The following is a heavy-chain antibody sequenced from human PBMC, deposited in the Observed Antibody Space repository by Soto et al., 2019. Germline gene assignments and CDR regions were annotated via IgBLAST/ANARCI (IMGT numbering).Heavy chain of an antibody. Sequence: QVQLVQSGAEVKKPGASVRVSCKASVYSFTDYHIHWVRQAPGQGLEWLGRINPKSGGTSTAQKFQDWVTMTRDRSISTVYMELTRLRSDDTAVYFCARGHSTDCSNGVCSFFYNHEMDVW. CDR1: VYSFTDYH. CDR3: ARGHSTDCSNGVCSFFYNHEMDV. J-gene: IGHJ6*01. D-gene: IGHD2-8*01. V-gene: IGHV1-2*04. CDR2: INPKSGGT.